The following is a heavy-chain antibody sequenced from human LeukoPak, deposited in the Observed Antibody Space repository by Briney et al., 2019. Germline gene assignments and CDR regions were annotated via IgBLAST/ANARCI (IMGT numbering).Heavy chain of an antibody. CDR3: ARTDSSGTNWYFDL. CDR2: IDWDDDK. CDR1: GFSLSTSGMG. D-gene: IGHD3-22*01. J-gene: IGHJ2*01. V-gene: IGHV2-70*11. Sequence: SGPTLVNPTQTLTLTCTFSGFSLSTSGMGVSWIRQPPGKALEWLARIDWDDDKYYSTSLKTRHTISKDTSKNQVVLTMTNMDPVDTATYYCARTDSSGTNWYFDLWGRGTLVTVSS.